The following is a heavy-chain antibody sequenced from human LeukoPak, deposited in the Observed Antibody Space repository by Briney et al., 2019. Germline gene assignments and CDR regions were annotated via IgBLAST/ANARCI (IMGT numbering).Heavy chain of an antibody. Sequence: GGSLRLSCTASGFTFGDYAMSWVRQAPGKGLGWVGFIRSKAYGGTTEYAASVKGRFTISRDDSKSIAYLQMNSLKTEDTAVYYCTGGYSSSWYMGLYYYYGMDVWGQGTTVTVSS. J-gene: IGHJ6*02. V-gene: IGHV3-49*04. D-gene: IGHD6-13*01. CDR2: IRSKAYGGTT. CDR3: TGGYSSSWYMGLYYYYGMDV. CDR1: GFTFGDYA.